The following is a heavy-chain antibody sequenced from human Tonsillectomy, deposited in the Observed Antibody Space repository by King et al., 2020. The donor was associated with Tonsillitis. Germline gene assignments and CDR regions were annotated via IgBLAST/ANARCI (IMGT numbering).Heavy chain of an antibody. CDR2: ISRDDGST. V-gene: IGHV3-43*02. J-gene: IGHJ3*02. Sequence: VQLVESGGGLVQPGGSLRLSCAASGFTFDDSAMHWVRQAPGKGLEWVSLISRDDGSTNYADSVKGRFTISRDNSKKSLYLQMNGLRIEDTAFYYCVKGAFDIWGQGTLVTVSS. CDR1: GFTFDDSA. CDR3: VKGAFDI.